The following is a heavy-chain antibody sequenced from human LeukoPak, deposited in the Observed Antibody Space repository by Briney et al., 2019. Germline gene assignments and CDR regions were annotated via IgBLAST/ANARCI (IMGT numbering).Heavy chain of an antibody. CDR3: ASAPRQASIGGLDY. D-gene: IGHD3-16*01. V-gene: IGHV4-59*05. CDR2: IYYTGAT. CDR1: GGSLSSCY. J-gene: IGHJ4*02. Sequence: SETLSLTCTVSGGSLSSCYWSWIRQPPGKGLEWIGAIYYTGATYYNPSLRSRVTVSVDTSKNHFSLNLKSVNAADTALYYCASAPRQASIGGLDYWGQGTLVTVSS.